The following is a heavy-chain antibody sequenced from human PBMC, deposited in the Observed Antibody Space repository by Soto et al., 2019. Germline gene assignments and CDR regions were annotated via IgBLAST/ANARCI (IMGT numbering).Heavy chain of an antibody. CDR3: TLYCSGGTCSGH. D-gene: IGHD2-15*01. CDR2: IRDSGGST. Sequence: EVQLLESGGGLVQPGGSLRLSCAASGFTFSSYAMTWVRQAPGKGLDWVAAIRDSGGSTYYADSVKGRFTISRDNSKNTVYLQMSSLRAEDTAVYYCTLYCSGGTCSGHWGQGTLVTVSS. V-gene: IGHV3-23*01. J-gene: IGHJ4*02. CDR1: GFTFSSYA.